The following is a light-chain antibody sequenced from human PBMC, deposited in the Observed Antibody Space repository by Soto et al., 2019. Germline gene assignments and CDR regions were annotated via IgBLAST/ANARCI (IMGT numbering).Light chain of an antibody. CDR1: QSVSSSY. CDR2: RTS. Sequence: EIVLTQSPGTLSLSPGEXATLSCRASQSVSSSYLAWYQQKPGQAPRLLIYRTSNRATGIPDRFSGSGSGTDFTLTISRLEPEDFAVYWWQQHDSSTRTFGQGTKVDIK. J-gene: IGKJ1*01. V-gene: IGKV3-20*01. CDR3: QQHDSSTRT.